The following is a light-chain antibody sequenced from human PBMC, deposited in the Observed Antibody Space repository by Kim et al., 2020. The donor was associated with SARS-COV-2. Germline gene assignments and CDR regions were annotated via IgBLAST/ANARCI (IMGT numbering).Light chain of an antibody. Sequence: EIVLTQSPGTLSLSPGERATLSCRASQSISSPYLAWYQQKPGQAPRLLIYGASNRATGIPDRFVGSGSGTDFTLTISRLEPEDFAVYYCQQYGNSPPYTFGQGTKLEIK. CDR3: QQYGNSPPYT. CDR2: GAS. J-gene: IGKJ2*01. CDR1: QSISSPY. V-gene: IGKV3-20*01.